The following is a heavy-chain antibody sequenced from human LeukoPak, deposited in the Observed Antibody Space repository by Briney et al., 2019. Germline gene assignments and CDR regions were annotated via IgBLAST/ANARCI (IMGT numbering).Heavy chain of an antibody. D-gene: IGHD2-15*01. CDR3: AKQLGYCSDGSCYFPY. V-gene: IGHV3-23*01. CDR1: GFTFSNYA. J-gene: IGHJ4*02. Sequence: GGSLRLSCAASGFTFSNYALNWVRQAPGKGLEWVSAISNNGGYTYYADSVQGRFTISRDNSKSTLCLQMNSLRAEDTAVYYCAKQLGYCSDGSCYFPYWGQGTLVTVSS. CDR2: ISNNGGYT.